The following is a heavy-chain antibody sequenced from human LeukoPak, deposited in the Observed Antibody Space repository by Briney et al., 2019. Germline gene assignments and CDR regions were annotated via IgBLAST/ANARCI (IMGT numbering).Heavy chain of an antibody. CDR1: GYTFTSYG. Sequence: SVKVSCKASGYTFTSYGISWVRQAPGQGLEWMGRIIPILGIANYAQKFQGRVTITADKSTSTAYMELSSLRSEDTAVYYCARGEGNCSSSSCYDAFDIWGQGTMVTVSS. V-gene: IGHV1-69*04. CDR3: ARGEGNCSSSSCYDAFDI. J-gene: IGHJ3*02. D-gene: IGHD2-15*01. CDR2: IIPILGIA.